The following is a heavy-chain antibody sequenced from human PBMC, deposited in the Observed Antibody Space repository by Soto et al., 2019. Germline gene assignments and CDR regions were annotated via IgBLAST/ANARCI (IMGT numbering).Heavy chain of an antibody. D-gene: IGHD1-1*01. Sequence: QVPLQESGPGLVKPSETLSLTCTVSGASISGFYWSWIRKSAGKGLEGIGRIYATGTTDSNPYLQSRVMMSVDTSKKQFSLKLRSVTAADTAVYYCVRDGTKTLRDWFDPWGQEISVTVSS. CDR1: GASISGFY. V-gene: IGHV4-4*07. J-gene: IGHJ5*02. CDR3: VRDGTKTLRDWFDP. CDR2: IYATGTT.